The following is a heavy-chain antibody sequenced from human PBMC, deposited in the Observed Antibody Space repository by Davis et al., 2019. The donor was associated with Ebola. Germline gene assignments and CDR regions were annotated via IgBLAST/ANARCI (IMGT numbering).Heavy chain of an antibody. CDR3: ARDSPVITMIVEGGTPSYYYGMDV. CDR2: INPNSGGT. Sequence: ASVKVSCKAFGYTFTGYYMHWVRQAPGQGLEWMGGINPNSGGTNYAQKFQGRVTITADKSTSTAYMELSSLRSEDTAVYYCARDSPVITMIVEGGTPSYYYGMDVWGQGTTVTVSS. J-gene: IGHJ6*02. V-gene: IGHV1-2*02. CDR1: GYTFTGYY. D-gene: IGHD3-22*01.